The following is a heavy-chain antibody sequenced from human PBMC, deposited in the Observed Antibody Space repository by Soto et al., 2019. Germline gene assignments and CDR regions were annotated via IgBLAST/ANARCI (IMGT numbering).Heavy chain of an antibody. CDR2: IIPILGIA. V-gene: IGHV1-69*02. J-gene: IGHJ2*01. D-gene: IGHD3-22*01. CDR3: ARAQGVVITTGWYFDL. Sequence: QVQLVQSGAEVKKPGSSVKVSCKASGGTFSSYTISWVRQAPGQGLGWMGRIIPILGIANYAQKFQGRVTITADKSTSTADMELSSLRSEDTAVYYCARAQGVVITTGWYFDLWGRGTLVTVSS. CDR1: GGTFSSYT.